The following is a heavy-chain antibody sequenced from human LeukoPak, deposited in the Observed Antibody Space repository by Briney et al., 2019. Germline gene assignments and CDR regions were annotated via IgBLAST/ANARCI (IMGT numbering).Heavy chain of an antibody. J-gene: IGHJ4*02. CDR2: IEKTGSYV. V-gene: IGHV3-21*01. CDR1: GFTFSNYI. Sequence: GESLTLSCAASGFTFSNYIMDWVRQAPGKGLEWVSSIEKTGSYVYHVDSVRGRFTISRDNAKKSLYLQMNSLRAEDTAVYDCAREGVGNKDLDYWGQGTLVTVSS. D-gene: IGHD1-26*01. CDR3: AREGVGNKDLDY.